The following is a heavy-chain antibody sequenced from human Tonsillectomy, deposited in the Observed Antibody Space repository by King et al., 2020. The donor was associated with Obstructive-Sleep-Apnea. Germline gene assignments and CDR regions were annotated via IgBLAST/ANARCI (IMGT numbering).Heavy chain of an antibody. D-gene: IGHD3-10*01. J-gene: IGHJ4*02. CDR3: ASRKVRGLIQEY. CDR2: IHTSGRT. CDR1: GGSISTYY. Sequence: QLQESGPGLVKPSETLSLTCIVSGGSISTYYWSWIRQSAGKGMEWIGRIHTSGRTNYNPFLKSRVTMSVDTSKNQFSLKLSSVTAADTAVYYCASRKVRGLIQEYWGQGTLVTVSS. V-gene: IGHV4-4*07.